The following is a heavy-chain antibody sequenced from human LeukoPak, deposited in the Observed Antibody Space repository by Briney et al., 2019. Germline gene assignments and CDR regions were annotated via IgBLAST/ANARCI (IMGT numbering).Heavy chain of an antibody. D-gene: IGHD3-9*01. CDR3: ARPSRYFDWEIDY. CDR2: IDPSDSYT. CDR1: GYSFTSYW. J-gene: IGHJ4*02. V-gene: IGHV5-10-1*01. Sequence: GESLKISCKGSGYSFTSYWISWVRQMPGKGLEWMGRIDPSDSYTNYSPSFRGHVTISADKSISTAYLQWSSLKASDTAMYYCARPSRYFDWEIDYWGQGTLVTVSS.